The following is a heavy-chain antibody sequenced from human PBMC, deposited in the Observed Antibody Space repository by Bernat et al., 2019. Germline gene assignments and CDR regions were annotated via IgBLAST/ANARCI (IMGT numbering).Heavy chain of an antibody. D-gene: IGHD1-26*01. Sequence: EVQLVESGGGLVQPGGSLRLSCAASGFTFSDHYMDWVRQAPGKGLEWVGRSRNKANSYTTEYSASVKCRVTIARDESKSSLYLQMNSLKTEYTAVYYCARARSGSDFDYWGQGAVVTVSS. CDR3: ARARSGSDFDY. J-gene: IGHJ4*02. V-gene: IGHV3-72*01. CDR2: SRNKANSYTT. CDR1: GFTFSDHY.